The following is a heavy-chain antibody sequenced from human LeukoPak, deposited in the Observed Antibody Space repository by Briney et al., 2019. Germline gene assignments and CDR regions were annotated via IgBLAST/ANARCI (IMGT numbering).Heavy chain of an antibody. J-gene: IGHJ4*02. CDR3: AKDDWTTVTTYFDY. CDR1: GFTFSGYA. Sequence: PGGSLRLSCAASGFTFSGYAMSWVRQAPGKGLEWVSAISGSGGSTYYADSVKGRFTISRDNSKSTLYLQMNSLRAEDTAVYYCAKDDWTTVTTYFDYWGQGTLVTVSS. V-gene: IGHV3-23*01. D-gene: IGHD4-17*01. CDR2: ISGSGGST.